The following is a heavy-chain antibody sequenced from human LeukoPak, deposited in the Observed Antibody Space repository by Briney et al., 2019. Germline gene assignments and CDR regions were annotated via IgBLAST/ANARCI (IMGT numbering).Heavy chain of an antibody. Sequence: SETLSLTCTVSGGSINSGDYYWSWIRQPPGKGLEWIGYIYYSGSTYYNPSLKSRITISMDTAKNQFSLKVSSVTASDTAVYYCARADTVSTGPDFWGQGTLITVSS. D-gene: IGHD1-1*01. CDR2: IYYSGST. V-gene: IGHV4-30-4*01. J-gene: IGHJ4*02. CDR1: GGSINSGDYY. CDR3: ARADTVSTGPDF.